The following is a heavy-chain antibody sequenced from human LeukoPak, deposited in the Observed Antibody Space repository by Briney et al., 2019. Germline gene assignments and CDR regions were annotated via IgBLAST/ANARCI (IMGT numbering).Heavy chain of an antibody. D-gene: IGHD3-10*01. J-gene: IGHJ4*02. CDR2: INSDGSNT. CDR1: GFTFSSYW. CDR3: AREDLYPGVDY. V-gene: IGHV3-74*01. Sequence: PGGSLRLSCAASGFTFSSYWMHWVRQAPGKGLVWVSRINSDGSNTRYADSVKGRFTISRDNAKKTLYLQMSSLRAEDTAVYYCAREDLYPGVDYWGQGTLVTVSS.